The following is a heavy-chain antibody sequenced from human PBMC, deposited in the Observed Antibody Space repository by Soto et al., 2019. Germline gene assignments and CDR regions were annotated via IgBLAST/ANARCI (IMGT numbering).Heavy chain of an antibody. CDR3: ARVSGGGSYYFDY. CDR2: IYYSGST. J-gene: IGHJ4*02. Sequence: TSETLSLTCTVSGGSISSGDYYWSWIRQPPGKGLEWIGYIYYSGSTYYNPSLKSRVTISVDTSKNQFSLKLSSVTAADTAVYYCARVSGGGSYYFDYWGQGTLVTVSS. CDR1: GGSISSGDYY. V-gene: IGHV4-30-4*01. D-gene: IGHD1-26*01.